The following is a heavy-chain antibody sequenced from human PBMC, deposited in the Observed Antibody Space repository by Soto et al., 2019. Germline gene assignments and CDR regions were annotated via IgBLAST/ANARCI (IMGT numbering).Heavy chain of an antibody. Sequence: SETLSLTCTVSGGSISSYYWSWIRQPPGKGLEWIGYIYYSGSTNYNPSLKSRVTISVDTSKNQFSLKLSSVTAADTAVYYCARRYGYSFDERGQRTLVTVSS. CDR2: IYYSGST. CDR3: ARRYGYSFDE. CDR1: GGSISSYY. J-gene: IGHJ4*02. D-gene: IGHD1-1*01. V-gene: IGHV4-59*08.